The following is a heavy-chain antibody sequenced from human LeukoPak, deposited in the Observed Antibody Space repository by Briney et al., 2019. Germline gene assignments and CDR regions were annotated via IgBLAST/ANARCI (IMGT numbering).Heavy chain of an antibody. CDR3: ARSPPGEYHDY. CDR1: GGTFSSYA. J-gene: IGHJ4*02. V-gene: IGHV1-69*04. D-gene: IGHD2-2*01. CDR2: IIPILGIA. Sequence: SVKVSCKASGGTFSSYASSWVRQAPGQGLEWMGRIIPILGIANYAQKFQGRVMITADKSTSTAYMELSSLRSEDTAVYYCARSPPGEYHDYWGQGTLVTVSS.